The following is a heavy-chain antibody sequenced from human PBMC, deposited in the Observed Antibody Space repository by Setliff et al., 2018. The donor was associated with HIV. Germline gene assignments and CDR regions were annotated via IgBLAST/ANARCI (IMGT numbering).Heavy chain of an antibody. CDR1: GGSFSDYF. J-gene: IGHJ3*02. V-gene: IGHV4-34*01. D-gene: IGHD3-10*01. CDR2: IRPSGGT. Sequence: SETLSLTCAVYGGSFSDYFWTWIRQPPGKGLGWIGKIRPSGGTNYNPSLKGRVTISVDSSKNQFSLKLSSVTAADTAVYFCARTLWFEESASYDAFDIWGQGTMVTVSS. CDR3: ARTLWFEESASYDAFDI.